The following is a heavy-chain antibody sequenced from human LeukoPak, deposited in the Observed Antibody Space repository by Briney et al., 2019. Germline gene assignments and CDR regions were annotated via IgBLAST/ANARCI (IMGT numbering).Heavy chain of an antibody. V-gene: IGHV1-18*01. D-gene: IGHD3-22*01. Sequence: GASVKVSCKASGYTFTSYGISWVRQAPGQGLEWMGWICAYNGNTNYAQKLQGRVTMNTDTSTSTAYMELRSLRSDDTAVYYCAREVRDSSGYYSQGSDAFDIWGQGTMVTVSS. CDR2: ICAYNGNT. J-gene: IGHJ3*02. CDR1: GYTFTSYG. CDR3: AREVRDSSGYYSQGSDAFDI.